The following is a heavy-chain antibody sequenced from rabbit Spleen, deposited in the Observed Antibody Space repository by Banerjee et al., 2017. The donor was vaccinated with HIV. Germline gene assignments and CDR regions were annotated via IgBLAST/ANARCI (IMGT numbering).Heavy chain of an antibody. D-gene: IGHD5-1*01. Sequence: QEQLVESGGGLVQPGASLTLTCTASGFSFSSGYDMCWVRQAPGKGLEWIACIYTDNGNTYYASWAQGRFTISKTSSTTVTLQMTSLTVADTATYFCARGSNSAMYYSGLWGPGTLVTVS. CDR1: GFSFSSGYD. V-gene: IGHV1S45*01. CDR3: ARGSNSAMYYSGL. CDR2: IYTDNGNT. J-gene: IGHJ4*01.